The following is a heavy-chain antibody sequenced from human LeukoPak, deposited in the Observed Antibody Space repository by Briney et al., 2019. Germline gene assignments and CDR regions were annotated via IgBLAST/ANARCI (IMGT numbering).Heavy chain of an antibody. Sequence: GGSLRLSCAASGFTFSSYAMSWVRQAPGKGLEWVSAISGSGGSTYYADSVKGRFAISRDNSKNTLYLQMNSLRAEDTAVYYCARTHDYGDYTFDYWGQGTLVTVSS. CDR2: ISGSGGST. J-gene: IGHJ4*02. CDR1: GFTFSSYA. D-gene: IGHD4-17*01. V-gene: IGHV3-23*01. CDR3: ARTHDYGDYTFDY.